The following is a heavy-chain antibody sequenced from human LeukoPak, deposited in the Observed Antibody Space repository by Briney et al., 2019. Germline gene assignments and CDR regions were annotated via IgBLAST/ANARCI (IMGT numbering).Heavy chain of an antibody. CDR2: IYSGGST. CDR3: ARMEGYCSSTSCPAGFDP. J-gene: IGHJ5*02. V-gene: IGHV3-66*02. CDR1: GFTVSSNY. D-gene: IGHD2-2*01. Sequence: GGSLRLSCAASGFTVSSNYMCWVRQAPGKGLEWVSVIYSGGSTYYADSVKGRFTISRDNSKNTLYLQMNSLRAEDTAVYYCARMEGYCSSTSCPAGFDPWGQGTLVTVSS.